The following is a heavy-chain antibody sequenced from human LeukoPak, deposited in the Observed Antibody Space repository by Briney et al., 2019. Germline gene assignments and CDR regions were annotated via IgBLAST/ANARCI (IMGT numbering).Heavy chain of an antibody. D-gene: IGHD2-21*01. CDR1: GFTFSNYA. Sequence: GGSLRLSCAASGFTFSNYAMTWVRQAPGKGLEWVSAISGSGGSTYHADSVKGRFTISRDNSKNTLYLQMNSLRAEDTAIYYCAEEGENYAFDIWGQGTMVTVSS. V-gene: IGHV3-23*01. CDR3: AEEGENYAFDI. CDR2: ISGSGGST. J-gene: IGHJ3*02.